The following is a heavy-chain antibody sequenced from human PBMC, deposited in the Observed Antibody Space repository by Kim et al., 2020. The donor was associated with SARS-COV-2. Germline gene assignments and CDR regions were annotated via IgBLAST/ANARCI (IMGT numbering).Heavy chain of an antibody. CDR3: ARGVDILTGYLYYGMDV. J-gene: IGHJ6*02. Sequence: SETLSLTCAVSGGSISSSNWWSWVRQPPGKGLEWIGEIYHSGSTNYNPSLKSRVTISVDKSKNQFSLKLSSVTAADTAVYYCARGVDILTGYLYYGMDVWGQGTTVTVSS. CDR1: GGSISSSNW. V-gene: IGHV4-4*02. D-gene: IGHD3-9*01. CDR2: IYHSGST.